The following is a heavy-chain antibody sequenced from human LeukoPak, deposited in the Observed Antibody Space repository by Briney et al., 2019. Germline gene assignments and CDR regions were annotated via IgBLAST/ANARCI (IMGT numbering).Heavy chain of an antibody. Sequence: SETLSLTCTVSGGSISSYYWSWIRQPPGKGLEWIGYIFHGGSTNYNPSLKSRLTILLDTPKNQFSLRVSSVTAADTAVYYCARGPAFWSGYPLHYYYMDVWGKGTTVTVSS. CDR1: GGSISSYY. CDR2: IFHGGST. V-gene: IGHV4-59*01. D-gene: IGHD3-3*01. J-gene: IGHJ6*03. CDR3: ARGPAFWSGYPLHYYYMDV.